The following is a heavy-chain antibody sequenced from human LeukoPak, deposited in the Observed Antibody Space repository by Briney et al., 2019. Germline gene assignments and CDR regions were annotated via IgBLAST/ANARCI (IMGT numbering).Heavy chain of an antibody. Sequence: GGSLRLSCAASGFTFSSYAMSWVRQAPGKGLEWVSGISGSGGSTYYADSVKGRFTISRDDSKNTLYLQMNSLRAEDTALYYCAKDGDGYTWPPTIDYWGQGTLVTVSS. CDR2: ISGSGGST. CDR1: GFTFSSYA. CDR3: AKDGDGYTWPPTIDY. J-gene: IGHJ4*02. V-gene: IGHV3-23*01. D-gene: IGHD5-24*01.